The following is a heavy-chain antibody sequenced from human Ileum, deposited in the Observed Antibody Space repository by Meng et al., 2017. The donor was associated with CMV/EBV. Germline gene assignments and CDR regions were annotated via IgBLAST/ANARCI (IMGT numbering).Heavy chain of an antibody. D-gene: IGHD2-2*01. CDR2: ISGSGGTA. J-gene: IGHJ6*02. CDR1: AFTFSSYA. CDR3: ARDRHFPYIAVIPTATMGYYGMDV. V-gene: IGHV3-23*01. Sequence: GESLKISCAASAFTFSSYAMSWVRQAPGKGLEWVSSISGSGGTAYYADSVKGRFTISRDNANNSLYLQMNSLRAEDTAVYYCARDRHFPYIAVIPTATMGYYGMDVWGQGTTVTVSS.